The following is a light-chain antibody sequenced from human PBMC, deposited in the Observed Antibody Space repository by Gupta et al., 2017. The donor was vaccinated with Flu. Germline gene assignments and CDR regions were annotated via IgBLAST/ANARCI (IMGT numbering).Light chain of an antibody. V-gene: IGKV1-27*01. CDR2: YVS. CDR1: QEIGRF. CDR3: QKDDNFPRT. Sequence: RMSQEIGRFLAWYQQKPGKAPKLLVYYVSSVFSGVPSGFSGGGSGTEFTLSISSLQPDDVATYYCQKDDNFPRTFGQGTMV. J-gene: IGKJ1*01.